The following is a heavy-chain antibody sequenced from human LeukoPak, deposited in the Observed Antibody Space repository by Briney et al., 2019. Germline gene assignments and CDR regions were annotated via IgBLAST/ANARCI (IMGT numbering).Heavy chain of an antibody. D-gene: IGHD3-10*01. CDR3: ARERYYYGSGSYYLDY. J-gene: IGHJ4*02. CDR2: IKQDGSGK. Sequence: PGGSLRLSCVASGFTFSSYWMSWVRQAPGKGLEWVANIKQDGSGKYYVDSVKGRFTISRDNAKNSLYLQMNSLRAEDTAVYYCARERYYYGSGSYYLDYWGQGTLVTVSS. V-gene: IGHV3-7*01. CDR1: GFTFSSYW.